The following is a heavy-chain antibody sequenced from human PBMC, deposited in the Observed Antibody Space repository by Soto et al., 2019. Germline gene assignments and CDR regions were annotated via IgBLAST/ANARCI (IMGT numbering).Heavy chain of an antibody. J-gene: IGHJ5*02. CDR3: ARGKGHTGLNCFDP. CDR1: GYSISSGYY. D-gene: IGHD2-21*02. V-gene: IGHV4-38-2*01. CDR2: IYHSGSI. Sequence: SETLSLTCAVSGYSISSGYYWGWIRQPPGKGLEWIGSIYHSGSIYYNPSLKSRVSISVDTSKNHFSLRLSSVTAADTAVYYCARGKGHTGLNCFDPWGQGTPVTVSS.